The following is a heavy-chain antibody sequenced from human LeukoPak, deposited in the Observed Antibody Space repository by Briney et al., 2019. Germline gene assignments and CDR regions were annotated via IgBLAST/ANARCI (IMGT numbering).Heavy chain of an antibody. CDR1: GFTFSNFA. D-gene: IGHD1-26*01. V-gene: IGHV3-23*01. CDR2: IRISGGDT. Sequence: GGSLRLSCAVSGFTFSNFAMTWVRQAPGKGLEWVSSIRISGGDTYYADSVKGRFTISRDNSKNTLYLQMNSLRAEDTAGYYCAKDGSGTYPDAFDMWGQGTTVYVSS. CDR3: AKDGSGTYPDAFDM. J-gene: IGHJ3*02.